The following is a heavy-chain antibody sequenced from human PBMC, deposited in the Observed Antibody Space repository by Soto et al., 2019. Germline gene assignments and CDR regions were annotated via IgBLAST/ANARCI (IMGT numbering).Heavy chain of an antibody. CDR1: GYSFASYW. CDR3: ARGMSSGWYYWFDP. CDR2: IYPGDSET. Sequence: GESLKISCKGSGYSFASYWIAWVRQMPGKGLEWMGIIYPGDSETRYSPSFQGQVTISADKSISTAYLQWSSLKASDTAIYYCARGMSSGWYYWFDPWGQGTLVTVSS. D-gene: IGHD6-19*01. J-gene: IGHJ5*02. V-gene: IGHV5-51*01.